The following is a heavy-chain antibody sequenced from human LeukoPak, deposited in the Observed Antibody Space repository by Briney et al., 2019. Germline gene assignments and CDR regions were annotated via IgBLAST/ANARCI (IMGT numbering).Heavy chain of an antibody. CDR2: ISTYSGNT. D-gene: IGHD5/OR15-5a*01. CDR1: GYTFTSYG. Sequence: GASVKVSCKASGYTFTSYGISWGRQAPGQGLEWMGWISTYSGNTNFAQKLQGRVTMTTDTSTSTAYMELRSLRSDDTAVYYCARVGQSTSVRDCYYYMDVWGKGTTVTVSS. V-gene: IGHV1-18*01. J-gene: IGHJ6*03. CDR3: ARVGQSTSVRDCYYYMDV.